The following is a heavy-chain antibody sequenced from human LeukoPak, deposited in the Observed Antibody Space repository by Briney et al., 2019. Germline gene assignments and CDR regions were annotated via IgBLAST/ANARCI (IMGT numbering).Heavy chain of an antibody. CDR3: ARDRYGDYEVY. D-gene: IGHD4-17*01. CDR2: INPNSGGT. Sequence: GASVKVSCKASGYTFTGYYMHWLRQAPGQGLEWMGRINPNSGGTNYAQKFQGRVTMTRDTSISTAYMELSRLRSDDTAVYYCARDRYGDYEVYWGQGTLVTVSS. J-gene: IGHJ4*02. V-gene: IGHV1-2*06. CDR1: GYTFTGYY.